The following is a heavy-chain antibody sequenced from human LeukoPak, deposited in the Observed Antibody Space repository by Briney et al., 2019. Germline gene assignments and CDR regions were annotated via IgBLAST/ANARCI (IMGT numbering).Heavy chain of an antibody. CDR3: ALGYYDIEDYYFDY. CDR2: INPNSGGT. J-gene: IGHJ4*02. D-gene: IGHD3-9*01. V-gene: IGHV1-2*06. CDR1: GYTFTGYY. Sequence: ASVKVSCKASGYTFTGYYMHWVRQAPGQGLEWMGRINPNSGGTNYAQKFQGRVTMTRDTSISTAYMELSRLRSDDTAVYYCALGYYDIEDYYFDYWGQGTLVAVSS.